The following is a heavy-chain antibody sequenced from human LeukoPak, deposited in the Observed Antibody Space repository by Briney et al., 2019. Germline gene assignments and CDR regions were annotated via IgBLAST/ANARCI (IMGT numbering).Heavy chain of an antibody. CDR1: GFTFNNYG. Sequence: GGSLRLSCAASGFTFNNYGMRWVRQAPGKGLEWVAVILYDGSNKYHADSVKGRFTISRDNSKNTLYLHLNSLRLEDTAVYFCVRDLHGPFDIWGQGTVVTVSS. J-gene: IGHJ3*02. V-gene: IGHV3-30*03. CDR2: ILYDGSNK. D-gene: IGHD2-8*01. CDR3: VRDLHGPFDI.